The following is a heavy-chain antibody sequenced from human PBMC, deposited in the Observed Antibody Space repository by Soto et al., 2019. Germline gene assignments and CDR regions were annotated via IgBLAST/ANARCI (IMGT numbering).Heavy chain of an antibody. J-gene: IGHJ4*02. CDR1: GDSLKKHY. Sequence: SETLSLTCSVAGDSLKKHYWAWIRHSPGKGLEWIGNIYDSGSTNYSPALKSRFSMSGDTSNHLFYLKVISVSAGDTAVYYCAKPSMVQFDYLDFWGQGTVVTVSS. CDR2: IYDSGST. CDR3: AKPSMVQFDYLDF. D-gene: IGHD3-10*01. V-gene: IGHV4-59*11.